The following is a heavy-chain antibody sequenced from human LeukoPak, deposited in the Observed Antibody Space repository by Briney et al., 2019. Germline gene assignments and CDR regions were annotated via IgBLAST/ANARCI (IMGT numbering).Heavy chain of an antibody. CDR2: ISGSGGTT. D-gene: IGHD2-2*01. CDR3: AKDVGGYCSSTSCYRRVPNYYYGMDV. J-gene: IGHJ6*02. V-gene: IGHV3-23*01. CDR1: GFTFSSYA. Sequence: GGSLRLSCAASGFTFSSYAMSWVRQAPGKGLEWVSAISGSGGTTYYADSVKGRFTISRDSSKNTLYLQMNSLRAEDTAVCYCAKDVGGYCSSTSCYRRVPNYYYGMDVWGQGTTVTVSS.